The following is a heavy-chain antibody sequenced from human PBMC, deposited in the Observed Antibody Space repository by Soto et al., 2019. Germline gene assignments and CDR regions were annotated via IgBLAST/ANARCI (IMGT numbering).Heavy chain of an antibody. CDR3: ASVPRIVATIVQTKYYYYMDV. CDR2: IYYSGST. CDR1: GGSISSGGYY. D-gene: IGHD5-12*01. V-gene: IGHV4-31*03. Sequence: SETLSLTCTVSGGSISSGGYYWSWIRQHPGKGLEWIGYIYYSGSTYYNTSLKSRVTISVDTSKNQFSLKLSSVTAADTAVYYCASVPRIVATIVQTKYYYYMDVWGKGTTVTVSS. J-gene: IGHJ6*03.